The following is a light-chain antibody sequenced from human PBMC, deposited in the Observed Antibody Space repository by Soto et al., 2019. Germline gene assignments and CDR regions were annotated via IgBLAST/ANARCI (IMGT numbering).Light chain of an antibody. J-gene: IGLJ1*01. CDR1: SSNIRGNS. V-gene: IGLV1-51*01. CDR3: GSWDSSLSDYV. Sequence: QSVMTQPPSVSAAPGQKVTISCSGSSSNIRGNSVSWYQQLPGTAPKLLIYDDNKRPSGIPDRFSGSKSGTSATLGITGFQTGDEDDYYCGSWDSSLSDYVFGTGTKLTVL. CDR2: DDN.